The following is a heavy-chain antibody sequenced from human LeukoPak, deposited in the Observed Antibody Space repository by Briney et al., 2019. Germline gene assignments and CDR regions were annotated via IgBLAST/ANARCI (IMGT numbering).Heavy chain of an antibody. CDR1: GYSISSGYY. D-gene: IGHD6-13*01. J-gene: IGHJ4*02. V-gene: IGHV4-38-2*02. CDR2: ILYSGTT. CDR3: ARRVGIAGMFDY. Sequence: PSETLSLTCTVSGYSISSGYYWSWIRQPPGKGLEWIGYILYSGTTYYNPSLKSRVTISVDTSKNQFSLKFSSVTAADTAVYYCARRVGIAGMFDYWGQGTLVTVSS.